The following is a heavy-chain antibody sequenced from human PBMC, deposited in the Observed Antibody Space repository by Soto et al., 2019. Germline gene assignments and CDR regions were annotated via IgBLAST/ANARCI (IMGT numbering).Heavy chain of an antibody. J-gene: IGHJ6*02. D-gene: IGHD1-7*01. CDR1: GGSFSGYY. CDR2: INHSGST. Sequence: SETLSLTCAVYGGSFSGYYWTWIRQPPGTGLEWIGEINHSGSTNYNPSLKSRVTISVDTSKNQFSLKLTSVTAADTAVYYCAREGLTGTIGLYYYYGMDVWGQGTTVTVSS. CDR3: AREGLTGTIGLYYYYGMDV. V-gene: IGHV4-34*01.